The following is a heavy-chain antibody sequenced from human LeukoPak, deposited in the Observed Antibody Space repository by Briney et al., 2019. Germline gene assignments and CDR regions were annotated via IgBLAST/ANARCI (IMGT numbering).Heavy chain of an antibody. CDR3: ARGRDGYNFLNRGEYYYFDY. CDR1: GVSLSSSSYY. D-gene: IGHD5-24*01. CDR2: VYFSGSS. V-gene: IGHV4-39*07. Sequence: SETLSLTCSVSGVSLSSSSYYWAWIRQPPGKGLEWIANVYFSGSSYYSRSLKSRVTISVDTSKNQFSLRLNSVTAADTAVYYCARGRDGYNFLNRGEYYYFDYWGQGTLVTVSS. J-gene: IGHJ4*02.